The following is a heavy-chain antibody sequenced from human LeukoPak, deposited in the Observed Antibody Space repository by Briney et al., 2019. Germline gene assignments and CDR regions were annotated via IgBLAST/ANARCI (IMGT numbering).Heavy chain of an antibody. CDR1: GGSISSYY. CDR2: IYYSGST. D-gene: IGHD4-17*01. J-gene: IGHJ4*02. CDR3: AREAGDHLDY. V-gene: IGHV4-59*01. Sequence: PSGTLSLTFTVSGGSISSYYWGWIRQPPGEGLEWIGYIYYSGSTNYNPSLKSRVTISVDTSKNQFSLKLSSVTAADTAVYYCAREAGDHLDYWGQGTLVTVSS.